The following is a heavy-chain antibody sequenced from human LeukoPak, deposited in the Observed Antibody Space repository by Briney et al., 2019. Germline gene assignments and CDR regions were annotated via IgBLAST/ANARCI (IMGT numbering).Heavy chain of an antibody. V-gene: IGHV1-69*05. CDR2: IIPIFGTA. CDR1: GGTFSRYA. D-gene: IGHD3-16*02. Sequence: ASVNVSCKASGGTFSRYAINWVRQAPGQGLEWMGGIIPIFGTANYAQKFQGRVTMTTDTSTSTAYMELRSLRSDDTAVYYCARVDGVISYGMDVWGQGTTVTVSS. J-gene: IGHJ6*02. CDR3: ARVDGVISYGMDV.